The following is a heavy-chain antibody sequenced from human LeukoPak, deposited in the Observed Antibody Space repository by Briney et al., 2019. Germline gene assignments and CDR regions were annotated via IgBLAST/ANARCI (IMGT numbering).Heavy chain of an antibody. Sequence: GGSLRLSCAASGFTVSSNYMNWVRQAPGKGLEWVSSISSSSSYIYYADSVKGRFTISRDNAKNSLYLQMNSLRAEDTAVYYCARDWAALYYDYSNWFDPWGQGTLVTVSS. D-gene: IGHD3-3*01. CDR2: ISSSSSYI. CDR1: GFTVSSNY. J-gene: IGHJ5*02. CDR3: ARDWAALYYDYSNWFDP. V-gene: IGHV3-21*01.